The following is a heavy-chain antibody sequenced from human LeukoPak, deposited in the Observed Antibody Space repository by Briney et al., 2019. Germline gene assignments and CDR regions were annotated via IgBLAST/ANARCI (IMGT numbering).Heavy chain of an antibody. Sequence: GGSLRFSCAASGFTFSSYAMHWVRQAPGKGLEWVAVISYDGSNKYYADSVKGRFTISRDNSKNTLYLQMNSLRAEDTAVYYCARGGRSSSLTSDAFNIWGQGTMVTVSS. CDR3: ARGGRSSSLTSDAFNI. J-gene: IGHJ3*02. CDR1: GFTFSSYA. D-gene: IGHD6-13*01. V-gene: IGHV3-30*04. CDR2: ISYDGSNK.